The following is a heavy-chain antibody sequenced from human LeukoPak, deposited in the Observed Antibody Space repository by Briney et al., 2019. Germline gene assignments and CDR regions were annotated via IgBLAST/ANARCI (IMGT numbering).Heavy chain of an antibody. V-gene: IGHV3-21*01. Sequence: GGSLRLSCAASGFTFSRCSMNWVRQAPGKGLEWVSSISSSSSYIYYADSVKGRFTISRDNAKNSLYLQMNSLRAEDTAVYYCARDLSYGSGSYYVSTVFDYWGQGTLVTVSS. J-gene: IGHJ4*02. CDR3: ARDLSYGSGSYYVSTVFDY. D-gene: IGHD3-10*01. CDR2: ISSSSSYI. CDR1: GFTFSRCS.